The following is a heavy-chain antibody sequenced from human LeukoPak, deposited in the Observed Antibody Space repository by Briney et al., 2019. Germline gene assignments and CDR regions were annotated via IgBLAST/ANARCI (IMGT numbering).Heavy chain of an antibody. CDR2: IYYSGST. V-gene: IGHV4-39*01. J-gene: IGHJ6*03. CDR3: ARHPGPPSSFRVAYYYYYYMDV. D-gene: IGHD3-16*01. CDR1: GGSISSSSYY. Sequence: SETLSRTCTVSGGSISSSSYYWGWIRQPPGKGLEWIGSIYYSGSTYYNPSLKSRVPISVDTSKNQFSLKLSSVTAADTAVYYCARHPGPPSSFRVAYYYYYYMDVWGKGTTVTVSS.